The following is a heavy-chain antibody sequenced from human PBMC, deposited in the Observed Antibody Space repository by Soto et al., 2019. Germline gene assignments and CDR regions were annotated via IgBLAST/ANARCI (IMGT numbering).Heavy chain of an antibody. V-gene: IGHV1-18*01. Sequence: GASVKVSCKASGYTFTSYGISWVRQAPGQGLEWMGWISAYNDNTNYAQKLQGRVTMTTDTSTSTAYMELRSLRSDDTAVYFCSRALMDIVLVPAAPNAFDIWGQGTMVTVS. CDR3: SRALMDIVLVPAAPNAFDI. D-gene: IGHD2-2*03. CDR1: GYTFTSYG. J-gene: IGHJ3*02. CDR2: ISAYNDNT.